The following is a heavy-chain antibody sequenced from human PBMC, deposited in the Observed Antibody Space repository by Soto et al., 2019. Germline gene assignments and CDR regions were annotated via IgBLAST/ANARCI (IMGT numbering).Heavy chain of an antibody. V-gene: IGHV1-58*01. CDR2: IVVGSGNT. CDR1: GFTFTSSA. CDR3: AALYNWNDGAAFDI. Sequence: SVKVSCKASGFTFTSSAVQWVRQARGQRLEWIGWIVVGSGNTNYAQKFQERVTITRDMSTSTAYMELSSLRSEDTAVYYCAALYNWNDGAAFDIWGQATMVTVS. D-gene: IGHD1-20*01. J-gene: IGHJ3*02.